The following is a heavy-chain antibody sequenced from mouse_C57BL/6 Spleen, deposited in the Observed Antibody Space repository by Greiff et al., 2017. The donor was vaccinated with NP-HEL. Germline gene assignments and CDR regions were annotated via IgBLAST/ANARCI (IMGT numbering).Heavy chain of an antibody. CDR3: ARVERRYFDV. J-gene: IGHJ1*03. Sequence: VQLKESGPELVKPGASVKISCKASGYSFTGYYMNWVKQSPEKSLEWIGEINPSTGGTTYNQKFKAKATLTVDKSSSTAYMQLKSLTSEDSAVYYWARVERRYFDVWGTGTTVTVSS. V-gene: IGHV1-42*01. CDR1: GYSFTGYY. CDR2: INPSTGGT.